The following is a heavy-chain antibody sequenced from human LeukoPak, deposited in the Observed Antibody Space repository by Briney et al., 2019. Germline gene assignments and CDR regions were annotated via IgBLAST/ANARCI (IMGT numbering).Heavy chain of an antibody. J-gene: IGHJ4*02. Sequence: GGSLRLSCAASGFTFSSYAMHWVRQTPGKGLEWEAFIRYDESTKFYADSVKGRFAISRDNSKTTLYLQMNSLRAEDTAVYYCARAWGLGHSTSLDYWGQGTLVTVSS. CDR1: GFTFSSYA. D-gene: IGHD2-2*01. V-gene: IGHV3-30*09. CDR3: ARAWGLGHSTSLDY. CDR2: IRYDESTK.